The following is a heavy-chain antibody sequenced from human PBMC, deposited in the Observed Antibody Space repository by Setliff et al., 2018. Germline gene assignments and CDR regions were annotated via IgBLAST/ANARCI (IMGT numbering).Heavy chain of an antibody. CDR2: IIGSGIST. D-gene: IGHD4-17*01. Sequence: SLRLSCAASGFSFSSYAMSWVRQAPGKGLEWVSTIIGSGISTYYADSVQGRVTISRDNHKNTLHLQMNSLRVEDTAIYYCARDPNGDYVGAFDPWGQGILVTVSS. CDR3: ARDPNGDYVGAFDP. V-gene: IGHV3-23*01. J-gene: IGHJ5*02. CDR1: GFSFSSYA.